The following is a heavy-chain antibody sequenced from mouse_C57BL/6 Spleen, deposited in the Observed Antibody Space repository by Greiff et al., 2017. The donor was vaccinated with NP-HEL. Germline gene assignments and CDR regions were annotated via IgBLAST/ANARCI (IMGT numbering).Heavy chain of an antibody. D-gene: IGHD2-10*01. CDR3: ATYSWYFDV. CDR2: ISSGSSTI. J-gene: IGHJ1*03. Sequence: EVHLVESGGGLVKPGGSLKLSCAASGFTFSDYGMHWVRQAPEQGLEWVAYISSGSSTIYYADTVKGRFTISRDNAKNTLFLQMTSLRSEDTAMYYCATYSWYFDVWGTGTTVTVSS. CDR1: GFTFSDYG. V-gene: IGHV5-17*01.